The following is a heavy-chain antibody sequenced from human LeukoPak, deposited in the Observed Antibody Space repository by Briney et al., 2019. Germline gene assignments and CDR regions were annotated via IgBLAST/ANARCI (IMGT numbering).Heavy chain of an antibody. D-gene: IGHD1-26*01. CDR2: INPNSGGT. V-gene: IGHV1-2*02. Sequence: ASVKVSCKASGYTFSGYYMHWVRQAPGKGLEWMGWINPNSGGTNFAQKFQGRVTMTRDTSISTAYMELSRLRLDDTAVYYCATGSYLYDAFDIWGQGTMVTVSS. CDR1: GYTFSGYY. J-gene: IGHJ3*02. CDR3: ATGSYLYDAFDI.